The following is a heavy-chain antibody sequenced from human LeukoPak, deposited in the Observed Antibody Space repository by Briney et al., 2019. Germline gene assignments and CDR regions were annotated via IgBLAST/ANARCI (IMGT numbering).Heavy chain of an antibody. CDR1: GGTFSSYA. D-gene: IGHD3-3*01. J-gene: IGHJ4*02. V-gene: IGHV1-69*01. CDR3: SSPFLSPVWLLYGFDH. Sequence: SVKVSCKASGGTFSSYAISWVRQAPGQGLEWMGGIIPIFGTANYAQKFQGRVTITADESTSTAYMELSSLRSEDTAVYYCSSPFLSPVWLLYGFDHWGQGTLVTVSS. CDR2: IIPIFGTA.